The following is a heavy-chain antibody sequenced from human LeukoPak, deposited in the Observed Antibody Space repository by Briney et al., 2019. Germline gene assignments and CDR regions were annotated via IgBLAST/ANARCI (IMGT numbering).Heavy chain of an antibody. CDR2: ISASGGTT. Sequence: GGSLRLSCAASGFTFYDYAMHWVRQAPGQGLEWVSVISASGGTTYYADSVKGRFTISRDNSKNTLSLQMNSLRAEDTAVYYCAKILGGLSPNYGMDVWGQGTTVTVSS. J-gene: IGHJ6*02. CDR3: AKILGGLSPNYGMDV. CDR1: GFTFYDYA. D-gene: IGHD3-3*01. V-gene: IGHV3-23*01.